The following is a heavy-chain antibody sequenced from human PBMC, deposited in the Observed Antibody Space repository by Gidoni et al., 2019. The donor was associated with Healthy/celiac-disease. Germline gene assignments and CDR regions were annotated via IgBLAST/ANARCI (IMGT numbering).Heavy chain of an antibody. J-gene: IGHJ4*02. CDR3: ARSSIAARPEGFDY. V-gene: IGHV3-53*01. CDR1: GFTVSRNY. CDR2: IYSGGST. D-gene: IGHD6-6*01. Sequence: EVQLVESGGVLIQPGGSLRLSCAASGFTVSRNYMSWVRQAPGKGLEWVSVIYSGGSTYYAASVKGRFTISRDNSKNTLYLQMNSLRAEDTAVYYCARSSIAARPEGFDYWGQGTLVTVSS.